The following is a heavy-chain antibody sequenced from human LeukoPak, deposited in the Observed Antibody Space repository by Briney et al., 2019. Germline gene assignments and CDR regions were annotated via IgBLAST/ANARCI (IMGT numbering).Heavy chain of an antibody. CDR2: IYHSGST. CDR3: ARGGIAAAGIWFDP. D-gene: IGHD6-13*01. J-gene: IGHJ5*02. V-gene: IGHV4-30-2*01. CDR1: GGSISSGGYS. Sequence: PSETLSLTCAVSGGSISSGGYSWRWIRQPPGKGLEWIGYIYHSGSTYYNPSLKSRVTISVDRSKNQFSLKLSSVTAADTAVYYCARGGIAAAGIWFDPWGQGTLVTVSS.